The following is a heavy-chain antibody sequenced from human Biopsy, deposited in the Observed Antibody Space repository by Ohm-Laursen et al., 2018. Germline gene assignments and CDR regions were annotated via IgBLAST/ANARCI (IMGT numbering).Heavy chain of an antibody. D-gene: IGHD3-22*01. CDR3: TRGGYYYDSLAYYYWFDP. Sequence: ASVKVSCKASGYTFTGYHVHWVRQAPGQGLEWMGWINAMTGDTNYAQKFQGRVTMTRDTSISTAYVDLSSLRSDDTAVYYCTRGGYYYDSLAYYYWFDPWGQGTLVTVSS. CDR2: INAMTGDT. J-gene: IGHJ5*02. CDR1: GYTFTGYH. V-gene: IGHV1-2*02.